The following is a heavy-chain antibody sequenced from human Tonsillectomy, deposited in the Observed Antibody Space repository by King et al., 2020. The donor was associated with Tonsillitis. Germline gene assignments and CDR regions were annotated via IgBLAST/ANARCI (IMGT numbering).Heavy chain of an antibody. V-gene: IGHV4-59*11. CDR1: GDSINNHY. CDR3: ARTVGAFDI. J-gene: IGHJ3*02. D-gene: IGHD2-15*01. CDR2: VYYIENT. Sequence: VQLQESGPRLVKPSETLSLTCSVSGDSINNHYWSWIRQPPGKGLEWIGYVYYIENTDYNPSLKSRATISPDTSKNEFSLKLRSVTAADTAVYYCARTVGAFDIWGQGTMVTVSS.